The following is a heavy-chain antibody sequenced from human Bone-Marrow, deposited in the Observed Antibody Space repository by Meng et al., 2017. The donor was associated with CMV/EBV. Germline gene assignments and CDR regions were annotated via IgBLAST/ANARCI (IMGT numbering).Heavy chain of an antibody. CDR3: ARRSGYDFGPYDQ. Sequence: GGSLRLSCAASGFTFSSHGMNWVRQAPGKGLEWVSGISGSGANTYYGETAKGRFTISRDNSKNTVYLQMNSLRAEDTATYYCARRSGYDFGPYDQWGQGTLVPVSS. CDR1: GFTFSSHG. CDR2: ISGSGANT. V-gene: IGHV3-23*01. D-gene: IGHD5-12*01. J-gene: IGHJ4*02.